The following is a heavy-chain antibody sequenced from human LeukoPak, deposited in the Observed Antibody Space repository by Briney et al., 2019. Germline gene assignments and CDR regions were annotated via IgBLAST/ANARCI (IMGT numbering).Heavy chain of an antibody. V-gene: IGHV3-43*01. D-gene: IGHD5-12*01. CDR2: ISWDGGST. Sequence: GGSLRLSCAASGFTFDDYTMHWVRQAPGKGLEWVSLISWDGGSTYYADSAKGRFTISRDNSKNSLYLQMNSLRTEDTALYYCAKSRTGYNFLDYWGQGTLVTVSS. CDR1: GFTFDDYT. CDR3: AKSRTGYNFLDY. J-gene: IGHJ4*02.